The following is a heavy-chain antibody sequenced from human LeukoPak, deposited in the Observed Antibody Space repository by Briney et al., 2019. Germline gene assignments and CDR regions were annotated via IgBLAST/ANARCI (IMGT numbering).Heavy chain of an antibody. J-gene: IGHJ5*02. Sequence: SVNVSCKASGGTFSSYAISWVRQAPGQGLEWMGGIIPIFGTANYAQKFQGRVTITADESTSTAYMELSSLRSEDTAVYYCARGPPRYCSGGSCLNWFDPWGLGTLVTVSS. CDR3: ARGPPRYCSGGSCLNWFDP. D-gene: IGHD2-15*01. V-gene: IGHV1-69*13. CDR1: GGTFSSYA. CDR2: IIPIFGTA.